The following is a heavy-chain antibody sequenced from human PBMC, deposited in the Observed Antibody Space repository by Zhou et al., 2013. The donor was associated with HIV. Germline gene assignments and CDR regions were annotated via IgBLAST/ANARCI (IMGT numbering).Heavy chain of an antibody. CDR2: IIPLFGTA. J-gene: IGHJ4*02. D-gene: IGHD2-2*01. CDR1: GGIFSSYA. Sequence: QVQLVQSGAEVKKPGSSVKVSCKASGGIFSSYAISWVRQAPGQGLEWMGRIIPLFGTADHAQKFQGRVTITADKSTTTIYMELNNLKFEDTAVYYCARLQYSSSANIDFWGQGTLVTVSS. V-gene: IGHV1-69*14. CDR3: ARLQYSSSANIDF.